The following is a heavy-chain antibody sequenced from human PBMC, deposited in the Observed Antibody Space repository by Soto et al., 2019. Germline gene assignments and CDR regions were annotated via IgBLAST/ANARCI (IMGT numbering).Heavy chain of an antibody. J-gene: IGHJ5*02. V-gene: IGHV3-66*01. Sequence: CGSLGLSCAASGFIVSSNYMSWFRQAPGQGLEWVSVIYSGGGTYYADSVKGRFTISRDKSKNILYLQMNSLRAEDTTVYYCARGSESTRFDPWGQGTLVTVSS. D-gene: IGHD2-2*01. CDR3: ARGSESTRFDP. CDR1: GFIVSSNY. CDR2: IYSGGGT.